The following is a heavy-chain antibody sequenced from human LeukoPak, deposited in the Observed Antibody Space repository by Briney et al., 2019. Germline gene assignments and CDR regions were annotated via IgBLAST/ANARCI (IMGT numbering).Heavy chain of an antibody. D-gene: IGHD1-20*01. V-gene: IGHV3-30*04. CDR2: ISYDGSDK. CDR3: AREGYNWNDFDY. Sequence: PGGSLRLSCAASGFTFSNYAMHWVRQAPGKGLEWVAVISYDGSDKYYADSVKGRFTTSRDNSKNTLYLQMNSLRAEDTAVYYCAREGYNWNDFDYWGQGTLVTVSS. CDR1: GFTFSNYA. J-gene: IGHJ4*02.